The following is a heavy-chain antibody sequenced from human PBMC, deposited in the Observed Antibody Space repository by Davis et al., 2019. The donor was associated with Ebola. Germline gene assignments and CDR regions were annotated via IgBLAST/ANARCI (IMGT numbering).Heavy chain of an antibody. CDR2: IYYSGST. CDR1: GGSISSGGYY. Sequence: PSETLSLTCTVSGGSISSGGYYWSWIRQHPGKGLEWIGYIYYSGSTNYNPSLKSRVTISVDTSKNQFSLKLSSVTAADTAVYYCARVGMSFGGEDYWGQGTLVTVSS. V-gene: IGHV4-61*08. J-gene: IGHJ4*02. D-gene: IGHD1-26*01. CDR3: ARVGMSFGGEDY.